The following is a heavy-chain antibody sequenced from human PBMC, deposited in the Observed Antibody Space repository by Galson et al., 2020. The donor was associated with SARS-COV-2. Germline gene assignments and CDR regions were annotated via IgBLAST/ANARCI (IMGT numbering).Heavy chain of an antibody. J-gene: IGHJ6*02. CDR1: GFTFSSYA. V-gene: IGHV3-30*04. CDR2: ISYAGSNK. CDR3: ARGTFGQYFYGMDV. Sequence: GESLKISCAASGFTFSSYAMYWVRQAPGKGLEWVAVISYAGSNKYYADSVKGRFTISRDNSKNTLYLQMNSLRAEDTAVYYCARGTFGQYFYGMDVWGHGTTVIVSS. D-gene: IGHD3-16*01.